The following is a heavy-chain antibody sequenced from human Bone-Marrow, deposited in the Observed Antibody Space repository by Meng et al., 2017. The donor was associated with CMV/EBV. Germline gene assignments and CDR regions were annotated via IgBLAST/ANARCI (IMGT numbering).Heavy chain of an antibody. CDR1: GYSFTNYC. D-gene: IGHD1-26*01. CDR3: ARRKGDGTERGLDY. CDR2: IYTDDSDT. J-gene: IGHJ4*02. V-gene: IGHV5-51*01. Sequence: GESLKISCEGSGYSFTNYCIGWVRQMPGKGLEWMGFIYTDDSDTRYTPSFQGQFTISADKYISTAYLQLNSLKASDTAIYYCARRKGDGTERGLDYWGQGTLVTVSS.